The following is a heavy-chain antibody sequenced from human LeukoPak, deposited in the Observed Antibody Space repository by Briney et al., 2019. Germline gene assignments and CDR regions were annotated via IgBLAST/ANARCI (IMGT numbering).Heavy chain of an antibody. J-gene: IGHJ3*02. CDR2: ISSSSSYT. CDR1: VFTFSDYY. D-gene: IGHD3-22*01. V-gene: IGHV3-11*06. Sequence: GGSLRLSCAASVFTFSDYYMSWIRQAPGKGLEWVSYISSSSSYTNYADSVKGRFTISRDNAKNSLYLQMNSLRAEDTAVYYCARSWPYYYDSSGYSLAFDIWGQGTMVTVSS. CDR3: ARSWPYYYDSSGYSLAFDI.